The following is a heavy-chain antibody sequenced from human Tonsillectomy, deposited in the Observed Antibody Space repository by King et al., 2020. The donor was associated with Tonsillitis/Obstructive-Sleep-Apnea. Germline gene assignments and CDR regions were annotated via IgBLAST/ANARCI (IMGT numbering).Heavy chain of an antibody. CDR2: ISRSGTII. J-gene: IGHJ3*02. CDR3: ARDWGRYYDSSGHPDAFDI. CDR1: GFTFSDYY. D-gene: IGHD3-22*01. Sequence: VQLVESGGGLVKPGGSLRLSCAASGFTFSDYYMSWIRQAPGKGLAWVSYISRSGTIIYYADSVKGRFTISRDNAKNSLYLQMNSLRAEDTAVYYCARDWGRYYDSSGHPDAFDIWGQGTMVTVSS. V-gene: IGHV3-11*01.